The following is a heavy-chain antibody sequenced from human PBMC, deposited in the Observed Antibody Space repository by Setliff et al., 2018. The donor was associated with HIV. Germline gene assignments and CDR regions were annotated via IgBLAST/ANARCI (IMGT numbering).Heavy chain of an antibody. J-gene: IGHJ4*02. Sequence: GGSLRLSCAASGFTFSNYAMTWVRQAPGKGLDWVSAISGSGDNIYYADSVKGRFTISRDNSKNTVYLQVNSLRPEDTAVYYCASARIPTGGVSTSLDYWGQGTLVTVPQ. D-gene: IGHD3-3*01. CDR1: GFTFSNYA. V-gene: IGHV3-23*01. CDR2: ISGSGDNI. CDR3: ASARIPTGGVSTSLDY.